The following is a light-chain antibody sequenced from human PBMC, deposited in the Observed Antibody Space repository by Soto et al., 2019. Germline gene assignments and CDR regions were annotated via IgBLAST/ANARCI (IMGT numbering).Light chain of an antibody. Sequence: EIVMTQSPATLSVSPGERVTLSCRASESVHSNLAWYQQKPGQGPSLLIYYASNRVTGVPDRFSGSGSGTEFTLTISSLQSEDFGVYYCQHYSNWPPTFGPGTKVEIK. V-gene: IGKV3-15*01. CDR3: QHYSNWPPT. J-gene: IGKJ3*01. CDR1: ESVHSN. CDR2: YAS.